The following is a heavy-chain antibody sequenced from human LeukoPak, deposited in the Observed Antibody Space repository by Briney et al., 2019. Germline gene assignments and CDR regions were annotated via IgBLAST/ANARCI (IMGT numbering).Heavy chain of an antibody. CDR1: GGSISTSNYY. Sequence: SETLSLTCTVSGGSISTSNYYWGWIRQPPGKGLEWIGNIFYSGSTYYSPSVKSRVTISVDTSKNQFSLKLSSVTAADTAVYYCAREMWFGELLFHYYYYMDVWGKGTTVTISS. V-gene: IGHV4-39*07. D-gene: IGHD3-10*01. J-gene: IGHJ6*03. CDR3: AREMWFGELLFHYYYYMDV. CDR2: IFYSGST.